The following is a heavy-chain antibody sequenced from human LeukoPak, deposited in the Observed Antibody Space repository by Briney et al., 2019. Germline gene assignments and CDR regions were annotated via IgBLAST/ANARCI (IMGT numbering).Heavy chain of an antibody. CDR3: AKGRGWELLSPFDY. Sequence: GGSLRLSCAASGFTFSSYAMSWVRQAPGKGLEWVSAISGSGGSTYYADSVKGRFTISRDSSKNTLYLQMNSLRAEDTAVYYCAKGRGWELLSPFDYWGQGTLVTVSS. D-gene: IGHD1-26*01. J-gene: IGHJ4*02. CDR2: ISGSGGST. CDR1: GFTFSSYA. V-gene: IGHV3-23*01.